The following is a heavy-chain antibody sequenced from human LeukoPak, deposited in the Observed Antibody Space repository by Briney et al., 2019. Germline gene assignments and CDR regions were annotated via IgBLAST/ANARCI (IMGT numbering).Heavy chain of an antibody. Sequence: GRSLRLSCAASGFTFSSYGMHWVRQAPGKGLEWVAVISYDGSNKYYADSVKGRFTLSRVSSKNTLYLQMDSLRPEDTAVYYCTREWGAAADYWGQGTLVTVSS. CDR2: ISYDGSNK. J-gene: IGHJ4*02. CDR3: TREWGAAADY. D-gene: IGHD6-13*01. V-gene: IGHV3-30*03. CDR1: GFTFSSYG.